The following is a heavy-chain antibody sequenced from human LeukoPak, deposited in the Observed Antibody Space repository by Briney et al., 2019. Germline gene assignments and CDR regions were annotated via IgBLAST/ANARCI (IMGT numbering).Heavy chain of an antibody. J-gene: IGHJ4*02. V-gene: IGHV3-21*01. D-gene: IGHD4-17*01. Sequence: GGPLRLSCAASEFTFSSYDMNWVRQAPGKGLEWVSSISSYSSYIYYADSVKGRFPISRDNAKNSLYLQMNSLRAEDTAVYYCARDRSNGDYAFDYWGQGALVTVSS. CDR1: EFTFSSYD. CDR2: ISSYSSYI. CDR3: ARDRSNGDYAFDY.